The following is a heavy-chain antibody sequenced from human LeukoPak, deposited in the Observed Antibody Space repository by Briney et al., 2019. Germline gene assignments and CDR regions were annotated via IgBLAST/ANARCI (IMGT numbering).Heavy chain of an antibody. Sequence: GASVKVSCKASGGTFSSYAISWVRQAPGQGLEWMGRIIPILGIANYAQKFQGRVTITADKSTSTAYMELSSLRSEDTAVYYCARGRPYCSGGSCLRPYYYYMDVWGKGTTVTVSS. CDR3: ARGRPYCSGGSCLRPYYYYMDV. V-gene: IGHV1-69*04. D-gene: IGHD2-15*01. CDR2: IIPILGIA. CDR1: GGTFSSYA. J-gene: IGHJ6*03.